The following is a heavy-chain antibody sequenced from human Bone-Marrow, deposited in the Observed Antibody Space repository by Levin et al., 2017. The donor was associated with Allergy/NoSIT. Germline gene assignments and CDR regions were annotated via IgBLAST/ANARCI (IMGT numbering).Heavy chain of an antibody. J-gene: IGHJ6*02. CDR3: ARDHRRGANYYYGMDV. D-gene: IGHD3-10*01. CDR2: IGTAGDT. Sequence: PGGSLRLSCAASGFTFSSYDMHWVRQATGKGLEWVSAIGTAGDTYYPGSVKGRFTISRENAKNSLYLQMNSLRAGDTAVYYCARDHRRGANYYYGMDVWGQGTTVTVSS. V-gene: IGHV3-13*04. CDR1: GFTFSSYD.